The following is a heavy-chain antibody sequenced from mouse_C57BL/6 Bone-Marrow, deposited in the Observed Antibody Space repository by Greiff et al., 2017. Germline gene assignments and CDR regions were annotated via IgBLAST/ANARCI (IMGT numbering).Heavy chain of an antibody. CDR3: AREGFYYGSSYVEFAY. CDR1: GYAFTNYL. V-gene: IGHV1-54*01. J-gene: IGHJ3*01. CDR2: INPGSGGT. D-gene: IGHD1-1*01. Sequence: VQLQQSGAELVRPGTSVKVSCKASGYAFTNYLIEWVKQRPGQGLEWIGVINPGSGGTNYNEKFKGKAPLTADKSSSTAYMQLSSLTSEDSAVYFCAREGFYYGSSYVEFAYWGQGTLVTVSA.